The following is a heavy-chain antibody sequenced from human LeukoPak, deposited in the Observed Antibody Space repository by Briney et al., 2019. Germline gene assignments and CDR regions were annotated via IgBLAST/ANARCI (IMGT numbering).Heavy chain of an antibody. CDR3: SNGGPRRESCGMDV. CDR1: GLTFSTYG. CDR2: ISYDGSDK. D-gene: IGHD3-10*01. Sequence: GGSLRLSCAASGLTFSTYGMHWVRQAPGKGLKWVAAISYDGSDKYYVDAVKGRFTISRDDSKSTLYLQLNPLRSEDSAVYYGSNGGPRRESCGMDVWGQGTTVTVSS. J-gene: IGHJ6*02. V-gene: IGHV3-30*18.